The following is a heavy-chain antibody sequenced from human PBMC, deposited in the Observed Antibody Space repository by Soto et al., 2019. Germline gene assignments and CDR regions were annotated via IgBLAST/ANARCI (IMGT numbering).Heavy chain of an antibody. V-gene: IGHV5-51*01. CDR3: VRPNFGALTHFDF. CDR1: GYTFTNYW. D-gene: IGHD3-16*01. Sequence: GESLKISCKAIGYTFTNYWIGWVRQTPGKGLEWMGIIFPGDSDTRYNPSFEGQVTISADESISTAYLQWNTLKASDTAMYYCVRPNFGALTHFDFWGQGALVTVSS. J-gene: IGHJ4*02. CDR2: IFPGDSDT.